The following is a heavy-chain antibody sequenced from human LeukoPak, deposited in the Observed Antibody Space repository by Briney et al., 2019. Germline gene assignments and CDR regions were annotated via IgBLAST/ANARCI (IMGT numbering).Heavy chain of an antibody. V-gene: IGHV5-51*01. J-gene: IGHJ5*02. Sequence: GESLKISCKGSGYSFTSDWIGWVRQMPGKGLEWMGIIYPGDSDTRYSPSFQGQVTISADKSISTAYLQWSSLRASDTAMYYCANVPGRGCGELLRSPPPKLQWFDHRGPGTLVPVS. D-gene: IGHD3-10*01. CDR1: GYSFTSDW. CDR2: IYPGDSDT. CDR3: ANVPGRGCGELLRSPPPKLQWFDH.